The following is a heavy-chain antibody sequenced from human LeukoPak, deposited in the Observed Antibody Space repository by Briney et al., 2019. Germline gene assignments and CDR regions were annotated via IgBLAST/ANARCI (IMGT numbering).Heavy chain of an antibody. J-gene: IGHJ6*03. V-gene: IGHV1-2*02. CDR1: GYTFTGYY. CDR3: ARDPYDYVWGSYRGNPSYYMDV. Sequence: ASVKVSCKASGYTFTGYYMHWVRQAPGQGLEWMGWINPNSGGTNYAQKFQGRVTMTRDTSIGTAYMELSRLRSDDTAVYYCARDPYDYVWGSYRGNPSYYMDVWGKGTTVTISS. D-gene: IGHD3-16*02. CDR2: INPNSGGT.